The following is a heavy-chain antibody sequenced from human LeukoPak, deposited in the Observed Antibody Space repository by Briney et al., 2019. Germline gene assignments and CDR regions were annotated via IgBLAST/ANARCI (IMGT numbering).Heavy chain of an antibody. V-gene: IGHV4-4*02. J-gene: IGHJ5*02. Sequence: SGTLSLTCTVSDEVITSNNWWSWVRQSPGKGLEWIGEIFHSGTTRYKASLESRVTMLLDKSKNQFFLRLNYVTAADPAVYFWARLRLSGGSFSVGWFDPWGQGIQVTVSS. CDR1: DEVITSNNW. D-gene: IGHD1-26*01. CDR2: IFHSGTT. CDR3: ARLRLSGGSFSVGWFDP.